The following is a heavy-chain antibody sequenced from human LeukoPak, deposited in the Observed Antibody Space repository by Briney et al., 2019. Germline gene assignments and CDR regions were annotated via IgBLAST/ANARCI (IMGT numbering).Heavy chain of an antibody. D-gene: IGHD1-26*01. CDR3: ARDSDKCRGCAFDI. CDR1: GFSFNFVW. CDR2: IKEDGTEK. J-gene: IGHJ3*02. Sequence: GGSLRLSCAASGFSFNFVWMSWVRQAPGKGLEWVANIKEDGTEKHYVASVKGRFTISRDNGKKSLYLEMNRLRGEDTAVYYCARDSDKCRGCAFDIWGQGAMVTVSS. V-gene: IGHV3-7*01.